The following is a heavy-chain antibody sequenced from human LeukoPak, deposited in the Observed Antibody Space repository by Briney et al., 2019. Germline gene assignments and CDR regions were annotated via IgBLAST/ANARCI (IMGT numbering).Heavy chain of an antibody. Sequence: GGSLRLSCAASGFTFSSYSMNWVRQAPGKGLEWVSSISSSSSYIYYADSVKGRLTISRVNAKNSLYLQMNSLRAEDTAVYYCARDSGYYDSSGYPSHHFDYWGQGTLVTVPS. V-gene: IGHV3-21*01. CDR3: ARDSGYYDSSGYPSHHFDY. J-gene: IGHJ4*02. D-gene: IGHD3-22*01. CDR2: ISSSSSYI. CDR1: GFTFSSYS.